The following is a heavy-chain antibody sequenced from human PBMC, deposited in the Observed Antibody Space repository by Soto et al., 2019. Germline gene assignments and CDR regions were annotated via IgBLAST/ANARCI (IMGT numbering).Heavy chain of an antibody. V-gene: IGHV3-7*03. CDR3: VRVGCLGGY. CDR2: IKEDGSEK. Sequence: EVQLVESGGGLVQPGGSLRLSCAASGFTFSTYWMSWVRQAPGKGLEWVANIKEDGSEKYYVDSVKGRFTISRDNANNSLYLQTNRPRAEDTAVYYCVRVGCLGGYWGQGTLVTVTS. CDR1: GFTFSTYW. D-gene: IGHD3-16*01. J-gene: IGHJ4*02.